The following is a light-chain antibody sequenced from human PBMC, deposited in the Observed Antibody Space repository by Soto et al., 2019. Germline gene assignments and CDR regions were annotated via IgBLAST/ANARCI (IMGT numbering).Light chain of an antibody. V-gene: IGKV1-39*01. CDR1: QKIKEF. J-gene: IGKJ1*01. CDR3: QQSYIMPWT. CDR2: AAT. Sequence: DIQMTQSPSSLYASVGDRVTITCRASQKIKEFLNWYQQKAGKAPKLLIYAATDLQSGVPSRFSGTESGTDYTLTISSLQPEDFGIYYCQQSYIMPWTFGQGTEVAIK.